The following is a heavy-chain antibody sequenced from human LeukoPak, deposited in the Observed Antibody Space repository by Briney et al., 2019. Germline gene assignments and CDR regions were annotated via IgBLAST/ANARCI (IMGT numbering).Heavy chain of an antibody. CDR2: INPNSGGT. D-gene: IGHD2-15*01. CDR1: GYTFTGYY. CDR3: ARDCSGGSCYSTRRAFDY. Sequence: GASVKVSCKASGYTFTGYYMHWVRQAPGQGLEWMGWINPNSGGTNYAQKFQGRVTMTRDTSISTAYMELSRLRSDDTAVYYCARDCSGGSCYSTRRAFDYWGQGTLVTVSS. V-gene: IGHV1-2*02. J-gene: IGHJ4*02.